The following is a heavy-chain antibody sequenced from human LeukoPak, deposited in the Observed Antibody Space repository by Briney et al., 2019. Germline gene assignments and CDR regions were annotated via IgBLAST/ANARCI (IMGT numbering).Heavy chain of an antibody. J-gene: IGHJ4*02. V-gene: IGHV4-4*02. Sequence: SETLSLTCAVSGGSISSSNWWSWVRQPPGKGLEWIGEIYHSGSTNYNPSLKSRATISVDKSKNQFSLKLSSVTAADTAVYYCARGHYQPYFDYWGQGTLVTVSS. CDR1: GGSISSSNW. CDR3: ARGHYQPYFDY. D-gene: IGHD3-10*01. CDR2: IYHSGST.